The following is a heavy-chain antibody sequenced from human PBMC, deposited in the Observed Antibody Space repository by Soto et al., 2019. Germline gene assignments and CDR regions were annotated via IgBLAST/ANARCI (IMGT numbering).Heavy chain of an antibody. V-gene: IGHV1-69*13. Sequence: SVKVPCKDSGGTFTPFALRWVRPAPGQGLEWMGGIVTILGSANYAQNFQGRVTKTADASTSTAYMELSSLRSEDTGVYYCASPRGYRGGWYTYFDYWGQGTLVTVSS. CDR1: GGTFTPFA. CDR3: ASPRGYRGGWYTYFDY. D-gene: IGHD6-19*01. CDR2: IVTILGSA. J-gene: IGHJ4*02.